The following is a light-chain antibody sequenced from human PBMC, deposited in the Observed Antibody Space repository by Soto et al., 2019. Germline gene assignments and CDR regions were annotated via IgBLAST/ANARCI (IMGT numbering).Light chain of an antibody. V-gene: IGLV2-14*01. CDR1: SSDVGGYNY. Sequence: QSARTQPASVSGSPGQSITISCTGTSSDVGGYNYVSWYQQHPGKAPKLMIYGVSNRPSGVSDRFSGSKSGNTASLTISGLQAEDEADYYCSSYTSSTTPLYVFGTGTKVTVL. CDR3: SSYTSSTTPLYV. J-gene: IGLJ1*01. CDR2: GVS.